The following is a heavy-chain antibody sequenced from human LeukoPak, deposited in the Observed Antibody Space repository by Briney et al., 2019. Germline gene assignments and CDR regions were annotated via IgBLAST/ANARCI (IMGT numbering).Heavy chain of an antibody. V-gene: IGHV3-7*01. J-gene: IGHJ6*03. CDR2: IRQDGSQK. D-gene: IGHD1-26*01. Sequence: PGGSLRPSCAASGFTFSSYWMSWVRQAPGKGLEWVATIRQDGSQKYYVDSVKGRFTISRDNAKNSLYLQMNSLRAEDTAVYYCARDPYSGGYGAYYYYYMDVWGKGTTVTISS. CDR3: ARDPYSGGYGAYYYYYMDV. CDR1: GFTFSSYW.